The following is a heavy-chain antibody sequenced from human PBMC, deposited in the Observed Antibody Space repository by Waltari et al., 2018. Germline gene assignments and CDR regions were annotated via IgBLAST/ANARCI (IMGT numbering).Heavy chain of an antibody. CDR1: GFTFSSYG. V-gene: IGHV3-33*01. CDR3: ARAPHTIFGVVRGYFDF. CDR2: IWYDGSNK. J-gene: IGHJ4*02. D-gene: IGHD3-3*01. Sequence: QVQLVESGGGVVQPGRSLRLSCAASGFTFSSYGMHWVRQAPGKGLAWVAVIWYDGSNKYYADSVKGRFTISRDNSKNTLYLQMNSLRAEDTAVYYCARAPHTIFGVVRGYFDFWGQGTLVTVSS.